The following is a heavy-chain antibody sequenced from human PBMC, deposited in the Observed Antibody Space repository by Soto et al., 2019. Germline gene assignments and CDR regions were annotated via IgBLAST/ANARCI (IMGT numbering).Heavy chain of an antibody. J-gene: IGHJ3*02. Sequence: GGSLRLSCAASGFTFSSYAMHWVRQAPGKGLERVAVISYDGSNKYYADSVKGRFTISRDNSKNTLYLQMNSLRAEDTAVYYCERDRWTYCSGGRCDNDAFDIWGQGTMFTV. CDR3: ERDRWTYCSGGRCDNDAFDI. D-gene: IGHD2-15*01. CDR1: GFTFSSYA. CDR2: ISYDGSNK. V-gene: IGHV3-30-3*01.